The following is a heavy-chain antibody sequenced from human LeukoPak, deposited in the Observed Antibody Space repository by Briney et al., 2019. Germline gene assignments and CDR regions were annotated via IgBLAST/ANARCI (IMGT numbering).Heavy chain of an antibody. V-gene: IGHV1-2*02. CDR1: GYTFTGYY. J-gene: IGHJ6*02. Sequence: ASVKVSCKASGYTFTGYYLHWVRQAPGQGLEWMGWINPNSGGTNYAQKFQGSVTMTRDTSISTAYMDLSRLRSDDTAVYYCARGRYSSIPGMDVWGQGTTVTVSS. D-gene: IGHD6-13*01. CDR2: INPNSGGT. CDR3: ARGRYSSIPGMDV.